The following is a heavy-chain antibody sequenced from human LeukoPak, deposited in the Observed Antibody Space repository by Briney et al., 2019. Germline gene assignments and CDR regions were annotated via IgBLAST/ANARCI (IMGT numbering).Heavy chain of an antibody. CDR3: AHREARCFDY. CDR1: GFSLTTSGVG. J-gene: IGHJ4*02. Sequence: SGPTLVKPKQTRTLTCPFSGFSLTTSGVGVGWIRQPPGKALEWLALIYWDDGKRYSPSLNSRLTITKDTSENQVVLTMTNTDPVDTATYHCAHREARCFDYWGQGTLVTVSS. CDR2: IYWDDGK. V-gene: IGHV2-5*02.